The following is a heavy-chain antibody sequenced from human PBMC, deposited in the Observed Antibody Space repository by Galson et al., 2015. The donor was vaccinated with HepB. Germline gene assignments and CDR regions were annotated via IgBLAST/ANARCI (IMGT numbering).Heavy chain of an antibody. J-gene: IGHJ4*02. Sequence: SLRLSCAASGFTFSDYWMTWVRQAPGKGLEWVASMNRDGSVIFYMDSVKGRFTISRDNAKNSVYLQMDSLRAEDTAVYYCGRDCTNGVCYTVAYWGQGTLVTVSS. CDR1: GFTFSDYW. V-gene: IGHV3-7*03. CDR3: GRDCTNGVCYTVAY. CDR2: MNRDGSVI. D-gene: IGHD2-8*01.